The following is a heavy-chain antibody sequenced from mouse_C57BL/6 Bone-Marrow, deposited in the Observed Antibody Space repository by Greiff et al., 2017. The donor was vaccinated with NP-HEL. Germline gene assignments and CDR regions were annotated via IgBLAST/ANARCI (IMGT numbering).Heavy chain of an antibody. CDR3: ATITTVVAHYAMDY. D-gene: IGHD1-1*01. Sequence: DVQLQQSGPELVKPGASVKISCKASGYTFTDYYMNWVKQSHGKSLEWIGDINPNNGGTSYNQKFKGKATLTVDKSSSTAYMELRSLTSEDSAVYYCATITTVVAHYAMDYWGQGTSVTVSS. CDR1: GYTFTDYY. V-gene: IGHV1-26*01. CDR2: INPNNGGT. J-gene: IGHJ4*01.